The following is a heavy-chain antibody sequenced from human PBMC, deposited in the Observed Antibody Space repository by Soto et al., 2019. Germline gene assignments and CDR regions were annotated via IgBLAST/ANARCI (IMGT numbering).Heavy chain of an antibody. CDR1: GGSFSGYY. J-gene: IGHJ5*02. Sequence: SETLSLTCAVYGGSFSGYYWSWIRQPPGKGLEWIGEINHSGSTNYNPSLKSRVTISVDTSKNQFSLKLSSVTAADTAVYYCARLIGYCSSTRCTNSSGPWGQVTMVTVST. CDR2: INHSGST. D-gene: IGHD2-2*01. V-gene: IGHV4-34*01. CDR3: ARLIGYCSSTRCTNSSGP.